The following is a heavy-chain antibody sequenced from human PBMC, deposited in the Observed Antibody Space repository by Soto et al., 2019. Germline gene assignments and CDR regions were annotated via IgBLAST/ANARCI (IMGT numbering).Heavy chain of an antibody. V-gene: IGHV3-30*18. D-gene: IGHD5-12*01. CDR1: GFTFRNYV. J-gene: IGHJ4*02. Sequence: QVQLVESGGGVVQPGRSLSLSCAASGFTFRNYVMHWVRQAPGKGLEWVAVISSDGSNKYYADSVKGRFTISRDNSKNTLYLQMNSPRIEDTAVYYCTKDRATHRNYWGQGTLVTVSS. CDR2: ISSDGSNK. CDR3: TKDRATHRNY.